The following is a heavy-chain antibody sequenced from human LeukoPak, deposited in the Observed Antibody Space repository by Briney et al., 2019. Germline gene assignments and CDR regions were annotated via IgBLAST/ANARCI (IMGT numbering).Heavy chain of an antibody. CDR2: IYHSGST. CDR1: GGSISSGGYS. J-gene: IGHJ5*02. D-gene: IGHD6-13*01. CDR3: ARGGSSWPFDP. Sequence: SQTLSLTCAVSGGSISSGGYSWSWIRQPPGKGLEWIGYIYHSGSTYYNPSLKSRVTISVDRSKNQFSLKLSSVTAADTAVYYCARGGSSWPFDPWGKGTLVTVSS. V-gene: IGHV4-30-2*01.